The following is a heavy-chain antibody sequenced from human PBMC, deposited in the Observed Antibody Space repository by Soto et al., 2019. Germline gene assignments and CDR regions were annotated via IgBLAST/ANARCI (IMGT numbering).Heavy chain of an antibody. J-gene: IGHJ4*02. V-gene: IGHV3-23*01. CDR3: AKGRYGYTYGSFDH. CDR1: GFTFSSYA. CDR2: ISGSGDST. Sequence: RRLSCAASGFTFSSYAMTWVRQAPGKGLEWVSGISGSGDSTYFPDSVKGRFTISRDNSKNTLNLQMKSLRAEDTAVYYCAKGRYGYTYGSFDHWGQGTLVTVSS. D-gene: IGHD5-18*01.